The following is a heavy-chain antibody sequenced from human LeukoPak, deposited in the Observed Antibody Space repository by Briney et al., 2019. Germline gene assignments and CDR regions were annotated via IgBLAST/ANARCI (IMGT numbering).Heavy chain of an antibody. CDR1: GFTVSSNY. CDR2: IYSGGST. CDR3: GKDILSYDYDQLPATTDS. V-gene: IGHV3-53*01. J-gene: IGHJ5*01. D-gene: IGHD3-16*01. Sequence: GGSLRLSCAASGFTVSSNYMSWVRQAPGKGLEWVSVIYSGGSTYYADSVKGRFTISRDNSKNTLYLQMNSLRVEDTAVYYCGKDILSYDYDQLPATTDSWGQGTLVTVSS.